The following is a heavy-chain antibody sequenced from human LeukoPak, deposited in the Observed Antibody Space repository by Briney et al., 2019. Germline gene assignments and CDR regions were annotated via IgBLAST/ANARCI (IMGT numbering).Heavy chain of an antibody. V-gene: IGHV3-30-3*01. J-gene: IGHJ4*02. CDR3: ARALDEGARFDY. CDR1: GFTFSTYV. CDR2: ISYDGTNK. Sequence: GSLRLSCTASGFTFSTYVMHWVRQAPGKGLEWVAVISYDGTNKYYADSMKGRFTISRDNSKNTLYLQMNSLRAEDTAVYYCARALDEGARFDYWGQGTLVTVSS.